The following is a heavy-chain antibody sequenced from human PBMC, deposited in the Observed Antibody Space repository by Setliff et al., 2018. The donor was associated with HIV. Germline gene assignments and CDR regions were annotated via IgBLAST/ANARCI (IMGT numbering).Heavy chain of an antibody. Sequence: SETLSLTCTVSGDSITNSMHYWSWIRQPPGKGLEFIGSIHHSGTAYDNPSLKSRVTISVDPSKNQILLRLSSVTAADTAVYYCASLNSYGDYFDYWGQGTLVTVSS. J-gene: IGHJ4*02. D-gene: IGHD5-18*01. CDR2: IHHSGTA. CDR1: GDSITNSMHY. V-gene: IGHV4-39*01. CDR3: ASLNSYGDYFDY.